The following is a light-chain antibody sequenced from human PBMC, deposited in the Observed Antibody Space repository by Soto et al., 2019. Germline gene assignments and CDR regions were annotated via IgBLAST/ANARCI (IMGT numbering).Light chain of an antibody. CDR3: AASDAPVRTYV. CDR1: ISNIATNY. CDR2: RDN. Sequence: QSVLTQPPSVSGTPGQRVTISCSGGISNIATNYVHWFQQLPGTAPKVLSNRDNQRPSGVPDRFSGSKSGTSASLAISGLRSEDDSEYYCAASDAPVRTYVFVPGTKVTVL. V-gene: IGLV1-47*01. J-gene: IGLJ1*01.